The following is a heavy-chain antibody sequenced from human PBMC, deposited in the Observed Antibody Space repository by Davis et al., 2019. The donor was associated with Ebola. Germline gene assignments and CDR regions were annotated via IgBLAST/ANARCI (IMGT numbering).Heavy chain of an antibody. V-gene: IGHV4-39*01. Sequence: MPSETLSLTCTISGGSISSYYWGWIRQPPGKGLEWIGSIYYSGSTYYNPSLKSRVTVSVDTSKKQFSLNLKSVTAADTAVYYCARGYDFWSGYHRWGQGTLVTVSS. CDR2: IYYSGST. J-gene: IGHJ4*02. D-gene: IGHD3-3*01. CDR3: ARGYDFWSGYHR. CDR1: GGSISSYY.